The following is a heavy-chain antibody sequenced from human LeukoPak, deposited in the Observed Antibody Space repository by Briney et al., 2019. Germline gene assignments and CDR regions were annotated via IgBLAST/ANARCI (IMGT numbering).Heavy chain of an antibody. J-gene: IGHJ4*02. CDR1: GYTFTGCY. CDR3: ARLSDSSGYYYLDY. D-gene: IGHD3-22*01. CDR2: INPNSGGT. Sequence: ASVKVSCKASGYTFTGCYMHWVRQAPGQGLEWMGWINPNSGGTNYVQKFQGRVTMTRDTSISTAYMELSRLRSDDTAVYYCARLSDSSGYYYLDYWGQGTLVTVSS. V-gene: IGHV1-2*02.